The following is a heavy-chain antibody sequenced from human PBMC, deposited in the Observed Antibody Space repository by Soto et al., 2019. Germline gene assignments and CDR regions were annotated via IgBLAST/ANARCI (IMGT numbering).Heavy chain of an antibody. Sequence: GESLKSSGKGSGYRFTTYCIGWVRQMPWKGLEWLGIIYPGDSDARYSPSIQGQGTISADTSISTAYLQWSSLKASDTAMYYCATAMDIWGKWTTVTVSS. CDR1: GYRFTTYC. J-gene: IGHJ6*04. CDR3: ATAMDI. CDR2: IYPGDSDA. V-gene: IGHV5-51*01.